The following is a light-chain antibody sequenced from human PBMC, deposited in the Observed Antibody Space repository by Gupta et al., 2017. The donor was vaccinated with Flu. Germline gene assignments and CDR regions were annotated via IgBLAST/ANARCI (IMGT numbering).Light chain of an antibody. V-gene: IGKV3-20*01. J-gene: IGKJ3*01. CDR1: QGGSSSF. CDR2: GAS. Sequence: GTLSLSPGERATLSCSASQGGSSSFLAWYQQKPGQAPRLLMSGASYRATGTPDRFSGSGSGTDFTLVINSLEPGDFAVYFCQQFGSIPFAFGHGTRLDIK. CDR3: QQFGSIPFA.